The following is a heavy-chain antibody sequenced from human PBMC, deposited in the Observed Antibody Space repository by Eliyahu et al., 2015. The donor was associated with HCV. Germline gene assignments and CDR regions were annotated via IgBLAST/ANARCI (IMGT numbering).Heavy chain of an antibody. Sequence: QLQLQESGPGLVKPSETLSLTCTVSGGSISSSSYYWGWIRQPPGKGLEWIGGIYYSGSTYYNPSLKSRVTISVDTSKNQFSLKLSSVTAADTAVYYCARASVTGTTLFLALSGFGADTDAFDIWGQGTMVTVSS. CDR3: ARASVTGTTLFLALSGFGADTDAFDI. D-gene: IGHD1-7*01. J-gene: IGHJ3*02. CDR1: GGSISSSSYY. V-gene: IGHV4-39*07. CDR2: IYYSGST.